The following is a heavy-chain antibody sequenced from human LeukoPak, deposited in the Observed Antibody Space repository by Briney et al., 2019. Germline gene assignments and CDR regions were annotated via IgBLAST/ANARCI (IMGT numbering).Heavy chain of an antibody. CDR2: ISGSGDST. Sequence: GGSLRLSCAASGFTFSSYAMSWVREAPGKGLEGVSGISGSGDSTYYADLVEGRFTISRDKSKNTLYLKMNSVRAEDTAVYYCAKGRKSRIGAPFDYWGQGTLVTVSS. CDR1: GFTFSSYA. J-gene: IGHJ4*02. CDR3: AKGRKSRIGAPFDY. D-gene: IGHD2/OR15-2a*01. V-gene: IGHV3-23*01.